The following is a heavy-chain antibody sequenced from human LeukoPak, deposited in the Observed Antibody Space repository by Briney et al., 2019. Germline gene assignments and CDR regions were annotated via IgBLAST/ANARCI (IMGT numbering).Heavy chain of an antibody. CDR1: GGSISSHY. J-gene: IGHJ5*02. V-gene: IGHV4-39*01. CDR2: IFYSGST. CDR3: ARQGAFDP. Sequence: SETLSLTCTVSGGSISSHYWAWIRQPPGKGLEWIGSIFYSGSTYYNPSLKSRVTISVDTSKNQFSLKLSSVTATDTAVYYCARQGAFDPWGQGTLVTVSS.